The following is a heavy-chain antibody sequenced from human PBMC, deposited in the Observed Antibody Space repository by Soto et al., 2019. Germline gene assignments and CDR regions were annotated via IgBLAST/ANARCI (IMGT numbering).Heavy chain of an antibody. CDR1: GYSFTSYW. J-gene: IGHJ5*02. D-gene: IGHD6-6*01. CDR3: ARLGEGSSWLRGNWFDP. CDR2: IYPGDSDT. Sequence: GESLKISCKGSGYSFTSYWIGWVRQMPGKGLEWMGIIYPGDSDTRYSPSFQGQVTISADKSISTAYLQWSSLKASDIAMYYCARLGEGSSWLRGNWFDPWGQGTLVTVSS. V-gene: IGHV5-51*01.